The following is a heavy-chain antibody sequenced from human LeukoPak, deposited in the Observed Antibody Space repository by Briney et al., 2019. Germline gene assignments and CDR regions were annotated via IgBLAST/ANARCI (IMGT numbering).Heavy chain of an antibody. CDR3: ASFHSGNAFDI. J-gene: IGHJ3*02. V-gene: IGHV4-61*02. CDR1: GGSISSGSYY. D-gene: IGHD1-26*01. Sequence: SETLSLTCTVSGGSISSGSYYWSWIRQPAGKGLEWIGRIYTSGSTNYNPSLKSRVTISVDTSKNQFSLKLSSVTAADTAVYYWASFHSGNAFDIWGQGTMVTVSS. CDR2: IYTSGST.